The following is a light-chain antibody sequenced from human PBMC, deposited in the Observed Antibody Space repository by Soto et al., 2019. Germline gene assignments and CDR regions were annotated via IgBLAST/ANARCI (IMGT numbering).Light chain of an antibody. CDR3: QLRTNWPSLT. Sequence: DIVLTQSPATLSLSPGQRATLSCRASPNFSSSLAWYQQKPGRPPRLLIYDASKRAAGTPPRFSGSASGTDFTLTISSLEPEDFAIYYCQLRTNWPSLTFGGGTKVEIK. V-gene: IGKV3-11*01. J-gene: IGKJ4*01. CDR2: DAS. CDR1: PNFSSS.